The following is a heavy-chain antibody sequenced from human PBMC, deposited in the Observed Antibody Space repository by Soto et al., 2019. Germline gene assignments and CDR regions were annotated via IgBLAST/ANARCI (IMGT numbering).Heavy chain of an antibody. CDR3: ARVARGVVRGPRKNYYYYGMDV. CDR2: INHSGST. V-gene: IGHV4-34*01. J-gene: IGHJ6*02. Sequence: QVQLQQWGAGLLKPSETLSLTCAVYGGSFSGYYWSWIRQPPGKGLEWIGEINHSGSTNYNPSLKSRVTISVDTSKNQFSLKLSSVTAADTAVYYCARVARGVVRGPRKNYYYYGMDVWGQGTTVTVSS. D-gene: IGHD3-10*01. CDR1: GGSFSGYY.